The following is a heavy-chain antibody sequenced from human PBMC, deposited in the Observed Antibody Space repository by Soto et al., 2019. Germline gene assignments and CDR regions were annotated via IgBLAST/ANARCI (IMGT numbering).Heavy chain of an antibody. CDR2: SRTRDRGYTK. CDR3: GRGEATSGHYYYHGLDV. J-gene: IGHJ6*02. D-gene: IGHD6-13*01. V-gene: IGHV3-72*01. Sequence: EVQLVESGGGLVQPGGSLRLSCAASGFTLSDYYIDWVRQAPGKGLEWLGRSRTRDRGYTKEYAASVKGRFTISRDDSINSLYQQMNSLNTEDMAMYYCGRGEATSGHYYYHGLDVWGQGTTVTVFS. CDR1: GFTLSDYY.